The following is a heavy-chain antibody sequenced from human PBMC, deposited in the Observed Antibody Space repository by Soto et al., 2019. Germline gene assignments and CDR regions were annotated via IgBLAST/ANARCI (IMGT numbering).Heavy chain of an antibody. Sequence: SETLSLTCAVSGGSISSSNWWSWVRQPPGKGLEWIGEIYHSGSTNYNPSLKSRVTISVDKSKNQFSLKLSSVTAADTAVYYCARAIAAAGTESIWFDPWGQGTLVTVSS. D-gene: IGHD6-13*01. CDR1: GGSISSSNW. CDR2: IYHSGST. CDR3: ARAIAAAGTESIWFDP. V-gene: IGHV4-4*02. J-gene: IGHJ5*02.